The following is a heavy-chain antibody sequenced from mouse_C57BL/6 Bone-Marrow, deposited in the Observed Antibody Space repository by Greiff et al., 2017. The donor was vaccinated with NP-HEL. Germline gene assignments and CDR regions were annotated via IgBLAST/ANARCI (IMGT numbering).Heavy chain of an antibody. Sequence: EVKLMESEGGLVQPGSSMKLSCTASGFTFSDYYMAWVRQVPEKGLEWVANINYDGSSTYYLDSLKSRFIISRDNAKNILYLQMSSLKSEDTATYYFARDRLNYFDYWGQGTTLTVSS. CDR2: INYDGSST. CDR1: GFTFSDYY. CDR3: ARDRLNYFDY. J-gene: IGHJ2*01. V-gene: IGHV5-16*01.